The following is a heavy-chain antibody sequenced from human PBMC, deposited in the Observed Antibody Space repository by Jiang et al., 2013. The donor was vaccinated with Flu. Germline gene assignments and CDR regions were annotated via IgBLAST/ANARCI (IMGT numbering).Heavy chain of an antibody. CDR1: GYTFTSYY. D-gene: IGHD5-18*01. V-gene: IGHV1-46*03. CDR2: INPSGGST. J-gene: IGHJ6*02. CDR3: ARDSLDSYGLPAHYYYYYGMDV. Sequence: SGAEVKKPGASVKVSCKASGYTFTSYYMHWVRQAPGQGLEWMGIINPSGGSTSYAQKFQGRVTMTRDTSTSTVYMELSSLRSEDTAVYYCARDSLDSYGLPAHYYYYYGMDVWGQGTTVTVSS.